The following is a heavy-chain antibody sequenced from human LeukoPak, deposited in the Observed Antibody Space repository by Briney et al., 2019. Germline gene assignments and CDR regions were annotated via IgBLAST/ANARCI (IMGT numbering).Heavy chain of an antibody. CDR3: ARGLPPVMKYYFDY. CDR2: IYSGGST. V-gene: IGHV3-66*01. J-gene: IGHJ4*02. Sequence: GGSLRLSCAASGFTVSSNYMSWVRQAPGKGLEWVSVIYSGGSTYYAGSVKGRFTISRDNSKNTLYLQMNSLRAEDTAMYYCARGLPPVMKYYFDYWGQGTLVTVSS. D-gene: IGHD4-11*01. CDR1: GFTVSSNY.